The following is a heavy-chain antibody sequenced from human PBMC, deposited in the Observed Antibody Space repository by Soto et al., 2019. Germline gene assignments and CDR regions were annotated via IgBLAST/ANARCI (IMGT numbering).Heavy chain of an antibody. CDR1: GFTFSNAW. Sequence: GGSLRLSCAASGFTFSNAWMSWVRQAPGKGLEWVGHIKSKTDGGTTEYAAPVKGRFTISRDDSKNTLYLQMNSLKTEDTAVYYGTTVEYSSGWYFDYWGQGTLVTVSS. V-gene: IGHV3-15*01. CDR2: IKSKTDGGTT. D-gene: IGHD6-19*01. J-gene: IGHJ4*02. CDR3: TTVEYSSGWYFDY.